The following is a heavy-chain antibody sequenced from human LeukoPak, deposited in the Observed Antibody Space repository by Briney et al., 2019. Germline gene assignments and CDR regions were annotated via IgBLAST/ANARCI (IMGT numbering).Heavy chain of an antibody. V-gene: IGHV3-30*18. Sequence: GRSLRLSCAASGFTFRDYYMHWVRQAPGKGLEWVALISNDGGIKYHGDSVRGRFTPSRDNSENTLFLEINSLRPEDTAVYYCAKAEQQKTLRCCMDSWGQGTLVTVSS. CDR1: GFTFRDYY. CDR3: AKAEQQKTLRCCMDS. CDR2: ISNDGGIK. D-gene: IGHD4-17*01. J-gene: IGHJ4*02.